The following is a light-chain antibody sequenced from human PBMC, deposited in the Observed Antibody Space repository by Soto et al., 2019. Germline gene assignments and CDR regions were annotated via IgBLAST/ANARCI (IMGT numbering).Light chain of an antibody. J-gene: IGLJ2*01. CDR1: SSDVGSYNV. V-gene: IGLV2-23*02. CDR2: EVS. CDR3: CSYADSSTQ. Sequence: QSVLTQPASVSESPGQSITISCTGTSSDVGSYNVVSWYQQHPGKAPKLMIYEVSKRPSGVSNRFSGSKSGNTASLTISGLQAEDEADYYCCSYADSSTQFGGGTKLTVL.